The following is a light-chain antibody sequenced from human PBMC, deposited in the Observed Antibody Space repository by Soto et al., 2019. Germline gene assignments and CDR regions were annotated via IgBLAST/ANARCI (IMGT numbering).Light chain of an antibody. Sequence: EIVMTQSPATLSVSPGESATLSCRAIHSFSINLACHQQKPGQAPRILMYDASTRATGISARFSGSGSGTELTLTISSLQSEDFAVYYCQQRSNWPLTFGGGTKVDIK. J-gene: IGKJ4*01. V-gene: IGKV3-15*01. CDR2: DAS. CDR1: HSFSIN. CDR3: QQRSNWPLT.